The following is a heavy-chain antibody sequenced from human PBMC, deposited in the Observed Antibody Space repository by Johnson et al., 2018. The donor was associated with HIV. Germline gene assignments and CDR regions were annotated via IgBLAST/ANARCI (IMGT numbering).Heavy chain of an antibody. CDR2: TSYDGMNK. D-gene: IGHD1-1*01. CDR1: GFTFSSYA. Sequence: QVQLVESGGGVVQPGRSLRLSCAASGFTFSSYAMHWVRQAPGKGLEWVAVTSYDGMNKYYADSVKGRFTISRDNSKNTLYLQMNSLRAEDTAVYYCASRYTVDAFDIWGQGTMVTVSS. J-gene: IGHJ3*02. V-gene: IGHV3-30*04. CDR3: ASRYTVDAFDI.